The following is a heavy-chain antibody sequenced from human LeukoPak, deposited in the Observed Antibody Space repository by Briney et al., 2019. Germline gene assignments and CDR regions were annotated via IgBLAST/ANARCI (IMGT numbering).Heavy chain of an antibody. CDR2: IYYSGST. D-gene: IGHD3-22*01. CDR3: ARDRYYDSSGDAFDI. J-gene: IGHJ3*02. Sequence: PSETLSLTCTVSGGSISSYYWSWLRQPPGKGLEWIGYIYYSGSTNYNPSLKSRVTISVDTSKNQFPLKLSSVTAADTAVYYCARDRYYDSSGDAFDIWGQGTMVTVPS. V-gene: IGHV4-59*01. CDR1: GGSISSYY.